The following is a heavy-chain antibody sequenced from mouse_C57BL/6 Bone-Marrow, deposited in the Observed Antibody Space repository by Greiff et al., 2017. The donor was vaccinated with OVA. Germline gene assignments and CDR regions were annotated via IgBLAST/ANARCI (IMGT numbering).Heavy chain of an antibody. CDR2: IDPENGDT. J-gene: IGHJ2*01. D-gene: IGHD3-2*02. CDR3: TTWGTAQD. V-gene: IGHV14-4*01. Sequence: EVQLVESGAELVRPGASVKLSCTASGFNIKDDYMHWVKQRPEQGLEWIGWIDPENGDTEYASKFQGKATITADTSSNTAYLQLSSLTSEDTAVYYCTTWGTAQDWGQGTTLTVSS. CDR1: GFNIKDDY.